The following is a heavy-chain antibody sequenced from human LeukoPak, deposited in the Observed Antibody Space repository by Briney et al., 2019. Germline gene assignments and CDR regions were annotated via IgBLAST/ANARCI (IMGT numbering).Heavy chain of an antibody. J-gene: IGHJ6*03. CDR3: ARGVSGYQGYYNMDV. CDR2: IIPIFGTA. Sequence: ASVKVSCKASGGTFSSYAINWVRQAPGQGLEWVGRIIPIFGTANYAQKFQGRGTITTDESTSTAYMELSSLRSEDTAVYYCARGVSGYQGYYNMDVWDKGTTVTVSS. V-gene: IGHV1-69*05. CDR1: GGTFSSYA. D-gene: IGHD3-22*01.